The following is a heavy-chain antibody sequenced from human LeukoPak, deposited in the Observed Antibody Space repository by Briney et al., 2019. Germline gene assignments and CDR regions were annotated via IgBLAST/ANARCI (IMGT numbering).Heavy chain of an antibody. D-gene: IGHD5-12*01. Sequence: GRSLRLSCAASGFTFDDYAMHWVRQAPGKGLEWVSGISWNSGSIGYADSVKGRFTISRDNAKNSLYLQMNSLRAEDTALYYCAKDHSGYDFNWFDPWGQGTLVTVSP. J-gene: IGHJ5*02. CDR2: ISWNSGSI. CDR1: GFTFDDYA. CDR3: AKDHSGYDFNWFDP. V-gene: IGHV3-9*01.